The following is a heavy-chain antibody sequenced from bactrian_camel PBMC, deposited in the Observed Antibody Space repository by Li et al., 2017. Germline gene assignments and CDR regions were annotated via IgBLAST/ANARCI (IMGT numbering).Heavy chain of an antibody. D-gene: IGHD4*01. V-gene: IGHV3S60*01. CDR2: MSRISSDSKT. J-gene: IGHJ4*01. CDR3: AKDYVRYYSDYP. Sequence: HVQLVESGGGSVQAGGSLRLSCTASGFQVDHSDMGWYRRAPGAECELISSMSRISSDSKTYYADSVKGRFTVSQDNAKSTLYLQMNSLKTEDTAMYYCAKDYVRYYSDYPRGQGTQVTVS. CDR1: GFQVDHSD.